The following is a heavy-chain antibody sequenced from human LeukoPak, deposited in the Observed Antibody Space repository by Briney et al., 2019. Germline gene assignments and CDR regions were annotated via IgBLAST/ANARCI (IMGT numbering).Heavy chain of an antibody. D-gene: IGHD3-3*01. Sequence: GGSLRLSCAAFGFTFSSYVMSWVRQAPGKGLEWVSVISGSGDKTHYADSVKGRFTISRDNSKNTLYLQMNSLRAEDTAVYYCAKKPTSDFWSGYPFDYWGQGTLVTVSS. CDR2: ISGSGDKT. V-gene: IGHV3-23*01. CDR1: GFTFSSYV. J-gene: IGHJ4*02. CDR3: AKKPTSDFWSGYPFDY.